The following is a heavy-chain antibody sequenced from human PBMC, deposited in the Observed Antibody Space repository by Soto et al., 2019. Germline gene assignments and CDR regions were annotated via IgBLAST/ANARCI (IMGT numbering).Heavy chain of an antibody. CDR3: ARVDMIVVVITQVGAFDT. J-gene: IGHJ3*02. CDR1: GFTFSSYA. V-gene: IGHV3-30-3*01. D-gene: IGHD3-22*01. CDR2: ISYDGSKK. Sequence: PGGALRLSCAAAGFTFSSYAMHWVRQAPGKGVEWVAVISYDGSKKYYADSVKGQFTISRDNSKNTLYPQMNSLRAEDTAVYYCARVDMIVVVITQVGAFDTWGQGTMVTVSS.